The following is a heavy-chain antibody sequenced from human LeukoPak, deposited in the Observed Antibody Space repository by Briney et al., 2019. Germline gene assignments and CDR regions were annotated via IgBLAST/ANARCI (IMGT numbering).Heavy chain of an antibody. CDR1: GFTFDDYA. Sequence: GRSLRLSCAASGFTFDDYAMHWVRQAPGKGLEWVSGISWNSGSIGYADSVKGRFTISRDNAKNSLHLQMNSLRVEDTALYYCAKDRAPLWAPWYFDLWGRGTLVTVSS. J-gene: IGHJ2*01. V-gene: IGHV3-9*01. D-gene: IGHD3-10*01. CDR3: AKDRAPLWAPWYFDL. CDR2: ISWNSGSI.